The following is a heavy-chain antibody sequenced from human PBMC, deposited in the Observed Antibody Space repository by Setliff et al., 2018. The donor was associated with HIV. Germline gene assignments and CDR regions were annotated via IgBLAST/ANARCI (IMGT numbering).Heavy chain of an antibody. CDR1: GGSISSFSYY. Sequence: SETLSLTCTVSGGSISSFSYYWAWIRQSPGKGLEWIGNVYHSGGTDYNPSLRSRVTISVDTSTNQFSLNLASVIAADTAVYYCTRRFEKWLAFDYWGQGTLVTVSS. D-gene: IGHD6-19*01. V-gene: IGHV4-39*01. CDR2: VYHSGGT. J-gene: IGHJ4*02. CDR3: TRRFEKWLAFDY.